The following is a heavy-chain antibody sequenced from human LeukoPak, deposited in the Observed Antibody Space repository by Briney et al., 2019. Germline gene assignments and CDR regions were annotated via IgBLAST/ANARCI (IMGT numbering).Heavy chain of an antibody. J-gene: IGHJ4*02. CDR2: INPNSGGT. V-gene: IGHV1-2*04. CDR1: GYTFTGYY. Sequence: ASVTVSCTASGYTFTGYYMHWVRQAPGQGLEWMGWINPNSGGTNYAQKFQGWVTMTRDTSISTAYMELSRLRSDDTAVYYCARGSWVTTPYFDYWGQGTLVTVSS. D-gene: IGHD4-17*01. CDR3: ARGSWVTTPYFDY.